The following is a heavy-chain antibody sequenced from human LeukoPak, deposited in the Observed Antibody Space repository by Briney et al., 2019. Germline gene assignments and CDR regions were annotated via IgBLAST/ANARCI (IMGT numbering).Heavy chain of an antibody. V-gene: IGHV3-30*14. CDR2: ISYDGSNK. CDR3: ARDSSSWYYFDY. Sequence: HPGGSLRLSCAASGFTFSSYAMHWVRQAPGKGLEWVAVISYDGSNKYYADSVKGRFTISRDNSKNTLYLQMNSLRAEDTAVYYCARDSSSWYYFDYWGQGTLVTVSS. J-gene: IGHJ4*02. D-gene: IGHD6-13*01. CDR1: GFTFSSYA.